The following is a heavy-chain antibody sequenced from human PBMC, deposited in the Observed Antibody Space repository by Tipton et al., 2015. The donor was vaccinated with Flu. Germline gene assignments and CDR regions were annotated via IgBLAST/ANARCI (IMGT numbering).Heavy chain of an antibody. CDR1: GGSISNYY. CDR2: MHSTGST. CDR3: AKGLDP. Sequence: TLSLTCTVSGGSISNYYWNWIRQPAGEGLEWIGRMHSTGSTIYNPSLKSRVTMSVDTSKNQFSLRLTSLTAADTAVYYCAKGLDPWGQGTLVTVSS. V-gene: IGHV4-4*07. J-gene: IGHJ5*02.